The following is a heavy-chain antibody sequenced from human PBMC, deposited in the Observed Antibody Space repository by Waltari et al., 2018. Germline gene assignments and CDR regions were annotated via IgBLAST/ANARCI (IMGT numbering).Heavy chain of an antibody. V-gene: IGHV4-59*01. CDR3: ARDYYDFWCGYPYYYGMDV. Sequence: QVKLQESGPGLVKPSETLSITCNVSGGSISSYYWSWIRPPAAKGLEWSGYIYYSGSTNYNPSLQSRVTISVDTSKNQYSLKLSSVTAADTAVYYCARDYYDFWCGYPYYYGMDVWGQGTTVTVSS. D-gene: IGHD3-3*01. CDR1: GGSISSYY. J-gene: IGHJ6*02. CDR2: IYYSGST.